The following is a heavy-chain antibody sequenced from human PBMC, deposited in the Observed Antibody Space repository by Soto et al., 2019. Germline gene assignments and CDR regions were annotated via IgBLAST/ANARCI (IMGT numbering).Heavy chain of an antibody. CDR2: ISGSGGST. D-gene: IGHD1-26*01. J-gene: IGHJ4*02. V-gene: IGHV3-23*01. Sequence: GGSLRLSCAASGFTFSSYAMSWVRQAPGKGLEWVSAISGSGGSTYYADSVKGRFTISRDNSKNTLYLQMNSLRAEDTAVYYCASNGGSYYAPGLFDYWGQGTLVTVSS. CDR3: ASNGGSYYAPGLFDY. CDR1: GFTFSSYA.